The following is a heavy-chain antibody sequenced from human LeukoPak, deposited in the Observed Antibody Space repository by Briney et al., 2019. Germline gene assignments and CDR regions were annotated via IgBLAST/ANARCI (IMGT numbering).Heavy chain of an antibody. CDR3: ARENCSGGSCYSHDAFDI. CDR2: IIPILGIA. J-gene: IGHJ3*02. D-gene: IGHD2-15*01. V-gene: IGHV1-69*04. CDR1: GGTFSSYA. Sequence: SVKVSFKASGGTFSSYAISWVRQAPGQGLEWMGRIIPILGIANYAQKFQGRVTITADKSTSTAYMELSSLRSEDTAVYYCARENCSGGSCYSHDAFDIWGQGTMVTVSS.